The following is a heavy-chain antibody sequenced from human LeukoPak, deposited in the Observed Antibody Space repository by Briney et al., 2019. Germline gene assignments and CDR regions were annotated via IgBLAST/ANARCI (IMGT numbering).Heavy chain of an antibody. D-gene: IGHD3-10*01. J-gene: IGHJ4*02. CDR3: ARDGLLWFGGFDY. Sequence: PSETLSLTCTVSGYSISRGYSWGWIRQPPGKGLEWIGNIYHSGSTNYSPSLKSRVTISVDTSKNQFSLKLSSVTAADTAVYYCARDGLLWFGGFDYWGQGTLVTVSS. CDR1: GYSISRGYS. V-gene: IGHV4-38-2*02. CDR2: IYHSGST.